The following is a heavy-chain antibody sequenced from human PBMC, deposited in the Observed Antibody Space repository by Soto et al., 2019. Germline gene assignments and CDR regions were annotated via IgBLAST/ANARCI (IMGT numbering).Heavy chain of an antibody. D-gene: IGHD1-20*01. CDR1: GFTFSDYY. CDR3: ARGYNWNDAAFDI. J-gene: IGHJ3*02. CDR2: ISSSGSTI. V-gene: IGHV3-11*01. Sequence: GGSLRLSCAASGFTFSDYYMSRIRQAPGKGLEWVSYISSSGSTIYYADSVKGRFTISRDNAKNSLYLQMNSLRAEDTAVYYCARGYNWNDAAFDIWGQGTMVTVSS.